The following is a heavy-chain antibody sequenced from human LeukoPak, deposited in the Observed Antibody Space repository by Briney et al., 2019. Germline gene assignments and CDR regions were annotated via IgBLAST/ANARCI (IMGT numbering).Heavy chain of an antibody. D-gene: IGHD1-26*01. CDR2: INPTGGST. V-gene: IGHV1-46*01. Sequence: ASVKVSCKASGYTFPSYFMHWVRQAPGQGLEWMGIINPTGGSTTYAQKFQGRVTMTRDTSTSTAYMELSSLRSEDTAVYYCARSGNSGSYSDYWGQGTLVTVSS. CDR1: GYTFPSYF. J-gene: IGHJ4*02. CDR3: ARSGNSGSYSDY.